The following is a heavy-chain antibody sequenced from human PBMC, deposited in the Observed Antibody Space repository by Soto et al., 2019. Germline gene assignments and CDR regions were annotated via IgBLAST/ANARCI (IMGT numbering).Heavy chain of an antibody. Sequence: QVQLVQSGAEVKRPGSSVKVSCQASGGTFSNLSFSWVRLAPGQGLQWLGGIFPVSGTSNIAQSLQGRVTITADESKITIHMELRRLSSADTDVCYCARSTWGTYRYPGDYYYGMDVWGQGTSVTVSS. V-gene: IGHV1-69*01. CDR3: ARSTWGTYRYPGDYYYGMDV. CDR2: IFPVSGTS. J-gene: IGHJ6*02. D-gene: IGHD3-16*02. CDR1: GGTFSNLS.